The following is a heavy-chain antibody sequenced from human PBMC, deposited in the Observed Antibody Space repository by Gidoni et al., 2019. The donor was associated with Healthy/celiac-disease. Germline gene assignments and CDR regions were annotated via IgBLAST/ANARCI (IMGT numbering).Heavy chain of an antibody. D-gene: IGHD2-21*02. V-gene: IGHV3-48*04. CDR3: ARAYCGGDCYPYYFDY. CDR2: ISSSSSTI. CDR1: GFTFSSYS. Sequence: EVQLVESGGGLVQPGGSLRLSCAASGFTFSSYSMNWVRQAPGKGLEWVSYISSSSSTIYYADSVKGRFTISRDNAKNSLYLQMNSLRAEDTAVYYCARAYCGGDCYPYYFDYWGQGTLVTVSS. J-gene: IGHJ4*02.